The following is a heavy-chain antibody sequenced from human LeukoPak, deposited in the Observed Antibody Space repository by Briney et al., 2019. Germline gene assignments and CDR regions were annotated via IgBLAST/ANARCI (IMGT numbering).Heavy chain of an antibody. CDR1: GFTFSSYG. Sequence: PGGSLRLSCAASGFTFSSYGMHWVRQAPGKGPEWVAFIRYDGSNKYYADSVKGRFTISRDNSKNTLYLQMNSLRAEDTAVYYCAKDRIGIAVAGTTFDYWGQGTLVTVSS. J-gene: IGHJ4*02. V-gene: IGHV3-30*02. CDR2: IRYDGSNK. D-gene: IGHD6-19*01. CDR3: AKDRIGIAVAGTTFDY.